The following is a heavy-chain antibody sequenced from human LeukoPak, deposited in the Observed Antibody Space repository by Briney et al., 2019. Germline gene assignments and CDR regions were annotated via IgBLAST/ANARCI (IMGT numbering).Heavy chain of an antibody. CDR3: ARDKGLVGNDAFDI. CDR2: ISSSSSNT. CDR1: GFTFSSYA. V-gene: IGHV3-11*05. J-gene: IGHJ3*02. D-gene: IGHD6-19*01. Sequence: GGSLRLSCAASGFTFSSYAMSWIRQAPGKGLEWVSYISSSSSNTNYADSVKGRFTISRDNAKNSLYLQMNSLRAEDTAVYYCARDKGLVGNDAFDIWGQGTMVTVSS.